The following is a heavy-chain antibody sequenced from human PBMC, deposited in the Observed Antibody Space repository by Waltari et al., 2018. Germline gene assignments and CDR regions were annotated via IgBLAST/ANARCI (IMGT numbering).Heavy chain of an antibody. CDR3: TRALFGGSTD. CDR1: GFTFSPYA. Sequence: EVQLLDSGGGLVKPGGSLRLAGVASGFTFSPYAMSWARQAPGKGLECVSAISGNAGTTYYTDSVKGRFTISRDNSKNTLYLQMNSLRAEDTAVYYCTRALFGGSTDWGQGTLVTVSS. J-gene: IGHJ4*02. D-gene: IGHD3-10*02. V-gene: IGHV3-23*01. CDR2: ISGNAGTT.